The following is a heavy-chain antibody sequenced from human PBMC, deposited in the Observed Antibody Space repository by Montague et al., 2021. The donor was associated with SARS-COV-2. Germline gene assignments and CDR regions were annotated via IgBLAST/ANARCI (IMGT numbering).Heavy chain of an antibody. Sequence: SETLSLTCAVYGGSFSGFYWSWIRQSPGKGLEWIGEINHSGSTNYNPSLKNRVTMSVDTSKKEFSLHLRSVTAAETGVYYCGPLGQCSGDDCYAWGQGTLVTVSS. V-gene: IGHV4-34*01. J-gene: IGHJ5*02. CDR3: GPLGQCSGDDCYA. CDR2: INHSGST. CDR1: GGSFSGFY. D-gene: IGHD2-21*02.